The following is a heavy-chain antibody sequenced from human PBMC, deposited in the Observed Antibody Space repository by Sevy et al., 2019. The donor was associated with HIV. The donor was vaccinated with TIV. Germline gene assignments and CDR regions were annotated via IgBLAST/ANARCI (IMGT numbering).Heavy chain of an antibody. CDR1: GFIFSSFA. Sequence: GGSLRLSCAASGFIFSSFAMSWVRQAPGKGLEWVSAISGSGHSTYNADSVKGRFTISRDNSKNTLFLQMNSLRAEDTAVYYCAKDQAPNYYGSGSPEYYFDYWGQGTLVTVSS. CDR2: ISGSGHST. CDR3: AKDQAPNYYGSGSPEYYFDY. V-gene: IGHV3-23*01. J-gene: IGHJ4*02. D-gene: IGHD3-10*01.